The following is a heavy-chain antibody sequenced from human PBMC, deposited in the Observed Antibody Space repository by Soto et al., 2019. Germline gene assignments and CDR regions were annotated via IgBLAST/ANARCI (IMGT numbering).Heavy chain of an antibody. V-gene: IGHV3-30*18. CDR1: GFTFSSYG. CDR2: ISYDGSNK. CDR3: AKDQLVSGTGCVDY. D-gene: IGHD6-6*01. J-gene: IGHJ4*02. Sequence: QVQLVESGGGVVQPGRSLRLSCEASGFTFSSYGMHWVRQAPGKGLEWVAVISYDGSNKYYADSVKGRFTISRDNSKNTLYLQMNSLRAEDTAVYYCAKDQLVSGTGCVDYWGQGSLVTVSS.